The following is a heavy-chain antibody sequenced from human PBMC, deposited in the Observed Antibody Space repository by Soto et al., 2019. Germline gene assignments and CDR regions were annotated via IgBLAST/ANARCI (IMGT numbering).Heavy chain of an antibody. J-gene: IGHJ6*03. CDR3: ARASSSRHVYYYYYMDV. V-gene: IGHV3-11*01. D-gene: IGHD6-13*01. CDR1: GFTFSGYY. Sequence: GGSLRLSCAASGFTFSGYYMSWNRQAPGKGLEWVSYISSSGSTIYYADSVKGRFTISRDNAKNSLYLQMNSLRAEDTAVYYCARASSSRHVYYYYYMDVWGKGTTVTVSS. CDR2: ISSSGSTI.